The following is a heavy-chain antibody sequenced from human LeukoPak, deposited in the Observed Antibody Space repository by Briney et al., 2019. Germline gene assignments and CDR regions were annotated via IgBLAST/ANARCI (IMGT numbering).Heavy chain of an antibody. CDR1: GYTFTTYW. D-gene: IGHD1-1*01. CDR2: IYPGDSDT. V-gene: IGHV5-51*01. J-gene: IGHJ4*02. Sequence: LGESLNISCKGSGYTFTTYWIAWVRQMPGKGLEWMAIIYPGDSDTKYSPSFQGQISVSVDKSTSTAYLQWNSLQASDTAMYYCARRLTTEETFDYWGQGTLVTVSS. CDR3: ARRLTTEETFDY.